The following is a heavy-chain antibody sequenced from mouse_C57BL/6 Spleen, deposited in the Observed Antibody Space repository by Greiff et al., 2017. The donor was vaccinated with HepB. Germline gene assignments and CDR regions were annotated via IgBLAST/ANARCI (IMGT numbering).Heavy chain of an antibody. J-gene: IGHJ1*03. CDR3: ARGGLGQGYWYFDV. V-gene: IGHV1-82*01. CDR1: GYAFSSSW. CDR2: IYPGDGDT. Sequence: QVQLQQSGPELVKPGASVKISCKASGYAFSSSWMNWVKQRPGKGLEWIGRIYPGDGDTNYNGKFKGKATLTADKSSSTAYMQLSSLTSEDSAVYLCARGGLGQGYWYFDVWGTGTTVTVSS. D-gene: IGHD3-3*01.